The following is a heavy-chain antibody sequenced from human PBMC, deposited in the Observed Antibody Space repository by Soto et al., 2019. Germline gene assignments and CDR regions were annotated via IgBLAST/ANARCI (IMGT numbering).Heavy chain of an antibody. CDR2: INAGNDNT. V-gene: IGHV1-3*01. CDR3: VRDTFDPTRADYFDY. D-gene: IGHD3-9*01. CDR1: GYTFTSYA. Sequence: ASVKVSCKASGYTFTSYAMHWVRQAPGQRLEWMGWINAGNDNTKYSQKFQGRVTITRDTSASTAYMELSSLGSEDTAVYYCVRDTFDPTRADYFDYWGQGTLVTVSS. J-gene: IGHJ4*02.